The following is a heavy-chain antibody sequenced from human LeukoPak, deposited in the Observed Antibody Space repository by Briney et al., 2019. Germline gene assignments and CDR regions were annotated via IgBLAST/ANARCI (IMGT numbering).Heavy chain of an antibody. V-gene: IGHV3-72*01. J-gene: IGHJ4*02. CDR1: GITFSDHD. CDR3: VAMIREVGY. Sequence: GGSLRLSCAVSGITFSDHDMDWVRQAPGKGLEWCGRTKNKGNSYTREYAASVKGRFTISRDDSKNSLYLQMNGLKTEDTAIYYCVAMIREVGYWGQGTLVTVSA. CDR2: TKNKGNSYTR. D-gene: IGHD3-10*01.